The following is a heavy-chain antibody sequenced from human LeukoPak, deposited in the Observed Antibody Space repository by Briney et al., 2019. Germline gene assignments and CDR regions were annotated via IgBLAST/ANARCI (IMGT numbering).Heavy chain of an antibody. V-gene: IGHV5-51*01. J-gene: IGHJ3*02. CDR1: GYSFNSYW. Sequence: GESLKISCKGSGYSFNSYWIGWVRPMPGKGLEWMGIIYPGDSDTRYSPSLQGQVTISADKSISTAYLQWSSLKASDTAMYYCARQKTPYDYVWGSYRLPDAFDIWGQGTMVTVSS. CDR2: IYPGDSDT. D-gene: IGHD3-16*02. CDR3: ARQKTPYDYVWGSYRLPDAFDI.